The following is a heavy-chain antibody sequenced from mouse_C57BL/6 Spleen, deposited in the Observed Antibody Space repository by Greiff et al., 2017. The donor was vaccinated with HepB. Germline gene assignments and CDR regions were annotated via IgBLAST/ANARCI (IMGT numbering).Heavy chain of an antibody. Sequence: EVQLVESGGDLVKPGGSLKLSCAASGFTFSSYGMSWVRQTPDKRLAWVATISSGGSYTYYPDSVKGRFTISRDNDKNTLYLQMSSLKSEDTAMYYCAGGGGKGYAKDYWGEGTSVTVSS. CDR3: AGGGGKGYAKDY. D-gene: IGHD1-1*01. V-gene: IGHV5-6*01. J-gene: IGHJ4*01. CDR1: GFTFSSYG. CDR2: ISSGGSYT.